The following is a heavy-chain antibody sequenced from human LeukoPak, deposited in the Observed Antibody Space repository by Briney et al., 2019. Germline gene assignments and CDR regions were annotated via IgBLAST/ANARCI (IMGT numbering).Heavy chain of an antibody. D-gene: IGHD2-2*01. J-gene: IGHJ5*02. CDR1: GGSISSGGYY. V-gene: IGHV4-39*07. Sequence: SETLSLTCTVSGGSISSGGYYWSWIRQPPGKGLEWIGEINHSGSTNYNPSLKSRVTISVDTSKNQFSLKLSSVTAADTAVYYCARGGGGPIVVVPAAKVWFDPWGQGTLVTVSS. CDR2: INHSGST. CDR3: ARGGGGPIVVVPAAKVWFDP.